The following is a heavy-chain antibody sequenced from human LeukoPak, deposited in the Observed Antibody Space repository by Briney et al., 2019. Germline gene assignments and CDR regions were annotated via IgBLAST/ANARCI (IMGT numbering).Heavy chain of an antibody. J-gene: IGHJ6*03. Sequence: GGSLRLSCAASGFTFSSYNMNWVRQAPGKGLEWVSSISSTSRSYIYYADSVKGRFTISRDNAKNSLYLQMNSLRAEDTAVYYCAREHSGYDFPGRDYYYMDVWGKGTTVTVS. CDR3: AREHSGYDFPGRDYYYMDV. V-gene: IGHV3-21*01. CDR2: ISSTSRSYI. CDR1: GFTFSSYN. D-gene: IGHD5-12*01.